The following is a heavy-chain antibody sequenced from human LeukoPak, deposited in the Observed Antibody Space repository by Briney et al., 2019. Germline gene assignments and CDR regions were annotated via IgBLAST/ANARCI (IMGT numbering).Heavy chain of an antibody. V-gene: IGHV3-30*02. J-gene: IGHJ6*02. Sequence: WGALRLSCGGAGVTFSTYCMHWGRQAPGKGVGGVAFIRYDGSNKYYGDSVKGRFTISRDNSKNTVYLQMNSLRAEDTAVYHCARDPARSMDVWGQGTTVTVSS. CDR2: IRYDGSNK. CDR1: GVTFSTYC. CDR3: ARDPARSMDV.